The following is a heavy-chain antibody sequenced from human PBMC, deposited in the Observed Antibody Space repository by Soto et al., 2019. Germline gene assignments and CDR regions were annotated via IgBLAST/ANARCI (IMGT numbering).Heavy chain of an antibody. Sequence: EVQLLESGGGLIQPGGSLRLSCAASGFTFSSYAMSWVRQAPGKGLEWVSSISGSDGITYYGDSVKGRFTISRDNSKNTLYLQMNSLRADDPAVYFGAKVFHIIFGTILPPWYFDYWGQGTLVTVSS. CDR2: ISGSDGIT. V-gene: IGHV3-23*01. CDR1: GFTFSSYA. J-gene: IGHJ4*02. CDR3: AKVFHIIFGTILPPWYFDY. D-gene: IGHD3-16*01.